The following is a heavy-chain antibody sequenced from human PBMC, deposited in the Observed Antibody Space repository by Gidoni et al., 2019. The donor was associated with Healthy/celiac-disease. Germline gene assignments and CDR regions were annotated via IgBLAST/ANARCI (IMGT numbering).Heavy chain of an antibody. D-gene: IGHD6-6*01. Sequence: QVQLVQSGAEVKKPGASVKVSCKASGYTFTSYYMHWVRQAPGKGLEWMGIINPSGGSTSYAQKFQGRVTMTRDTSTSTVYMELSSLRSEDTAVYYCASYSSSSLAFDYWGQGTLVTVSS. CDR2: INPSGGST. J-gene: IGHJ4*02. CDR1: GYTFTSYY. CDR3: ASYSSSSLAFDY. V-gene: IGHV1-46*01.